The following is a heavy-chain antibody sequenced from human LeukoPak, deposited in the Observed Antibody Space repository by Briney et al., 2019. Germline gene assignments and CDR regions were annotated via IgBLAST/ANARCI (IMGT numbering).Heavy chain of an antibody. J-gene: IGHJ5*02. CDR3: ASSGYNGLEGKNWFDP. V-gene: IGHV1-69*05. D-gene: IGHD5-24*01. CDR1: GGTFSSYA. CDR2: IIPIFGTA. Sequence: VASVKVSCKASGGTFSSYAISWVRQAPGQGLEWMGGIIPIFGTANYAQKFQGRVTITTDESTSTAYMELRSLRSDDTAVYYCASSGYNGLEGKNWFDPWGQGTLVTVSS.